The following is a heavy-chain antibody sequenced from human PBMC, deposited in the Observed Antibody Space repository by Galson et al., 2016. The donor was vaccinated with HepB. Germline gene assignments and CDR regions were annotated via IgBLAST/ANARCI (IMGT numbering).Heavy chain of an antibody. CDR2: IYPGDSDT. V-gene: IGHV5-51*01. Sequence: QSGAEVKKPGESLKISCKASGYTFAISWITWVRQLPGRGLEWMGIIYPGDSDTRYSPSFRGQVTISVDKSISTAYLEWSSLKASDTAIYYCARDAISGTWYMDVWGNGTALTVSS. J-gene: IGHJ6*03. CDR3: ARDAISGTWYMDV. CDR1: GYTFAISW.